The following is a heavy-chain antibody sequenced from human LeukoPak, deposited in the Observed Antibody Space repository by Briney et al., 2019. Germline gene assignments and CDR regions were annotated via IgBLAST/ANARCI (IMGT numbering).Heavy chain of an antibody. V-gene: IGHV3-23*01. CDR3: AKSNSGYGYYYYGMDV. CDR1: GFTFSSYA. D-gene: IGHD5-12*01. CDR2: ISDSGGST. J-gene: IGHJ6*02. Sequence: GGSLRLSCAASGFTFSSYAMSWVRQAPGKGLEWDSAISDSGGSTYYADSVKGRFTISRDNSKNTLYLQMNSLRAEDTAVYYCAKSNSGYGYYYYGMDVWGQGTTVTVSS.